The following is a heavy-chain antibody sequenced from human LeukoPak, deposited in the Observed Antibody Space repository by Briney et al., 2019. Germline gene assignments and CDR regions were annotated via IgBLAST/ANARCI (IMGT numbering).Heavy chain of an antibody. CDR2: IIPIFRTA. CDR1: GGTFSSYA. V-gene: IGHV1-69*13. CDR3: ARDVDYDILTGYYPNWFDP. Sequence: SVKVSCKASGGTFSSYAISWVLQAPGQGLEWMGGIIPIFRTANYAQKFQGRVTNTADESTSTAYMELSSLRSEDTAVYYCARDVDYDILTGYYPNWFDPWGQGTLVTVSS. D-gene: IGHD3-9*01. J-gene: IGHJ5*02.